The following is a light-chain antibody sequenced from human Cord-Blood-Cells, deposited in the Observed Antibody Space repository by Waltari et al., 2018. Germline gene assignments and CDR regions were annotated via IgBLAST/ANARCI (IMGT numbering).Light chain of an antibody. J-gene: IGLJ1*01. V-gene: IGLV2-23*01. CDR2: AGS. CDR3: CSYAGSSTYV. Sequence: QSALTQPASVSRSPGQSITIPCTGTSSDVWSYNLISWYQQHPGKAPNLLIDAGSKRPSGVSNRYSGFKSGDTAALTISGLQAEDEADYYCCSYAGSSTYVFVTGTKVTVL. CDR1: SSDVWSYNL.